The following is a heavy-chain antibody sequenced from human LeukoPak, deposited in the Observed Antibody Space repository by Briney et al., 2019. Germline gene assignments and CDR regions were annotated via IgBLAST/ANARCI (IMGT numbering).Heavy chain of an antibody. CDR1: GGSISTSYY. CDR3: ARESECYYGSGSYECRWFDP. CDR2: IYYSGST. D-gene: IGHD3-10*01. J-gene: IGHJ5*02. Sequence: SETLSLTCTVSGGSISTSYYWGWIRQPPGKGLEWIGSIYYSGSTYYNPSLKSRVTISLDTSKNQFSLKLSSVTAADTAVYFCARESECYYGSGSYECRWFDPWGLGTLVTVSS. V-gene: IGHV4-39*07.